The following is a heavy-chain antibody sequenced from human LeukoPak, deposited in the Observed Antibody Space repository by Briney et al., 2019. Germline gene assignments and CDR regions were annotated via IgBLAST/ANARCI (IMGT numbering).Heavy chain of an antibody. Sequence: SETLSLTCAVYGGSFSGYYWSWIRQPPGEGLEWIGEINHSGSTNYNPSLKSRVTISVDTSKNQFSLKLSSVTAADTAVYYCARVRYCSGGSCYLPRGYFDLWGRGTLVTVSS. V-gene: IGHV4-34*01. CDR1: GGSFSGYY. CDR2: INHSGST. CDR3: ARVRYCSGGSCYLPRGYFDL. D-gene: IGHD2-15*01. J-gene: IGHJ2*01.